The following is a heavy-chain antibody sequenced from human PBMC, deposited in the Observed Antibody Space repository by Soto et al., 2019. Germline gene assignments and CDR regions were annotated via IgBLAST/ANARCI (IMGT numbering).Heavy chain of an antibody. D-gene: IGHD5-18*01. CDR1: GLSVTANY. Sequence: EVQLVESGGGLIPPGGSLRLICAASGLSVTANYMTWVRQAPGNGLEWLSIIYRGGGTYYADSLKGRAIISRDGSRNMVFLQMNSLTAEDAGVYYFARRDDSETFDIWGRGTAVNVSS. CDR3: ARRDDSETFDI. J-gene: IGHJ3*02. V-gene: IGHV3-53*01. CDR2: IYRGGGT.